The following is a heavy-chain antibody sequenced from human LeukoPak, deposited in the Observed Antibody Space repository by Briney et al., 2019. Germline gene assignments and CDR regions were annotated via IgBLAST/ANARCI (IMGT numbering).Heavy chain of an antibody. CDR1: GGSISSYY. D-gene: IGHD1-14*01. V-gene: IGHV4-4*07. CDR2: IYTSGST. CDR3: AGTDTNRFDY. Sequence: SETLSLTCTVSGGSISSYYWSWIRQPAGKGLEWIGRIYTSGSTNYSPSLKSRVTISVDKSKNQFSLKLSSVTAADTAVYYCAGTDTNRFDYWGQGALVTVSS. J-gene: IGHJ4*02.